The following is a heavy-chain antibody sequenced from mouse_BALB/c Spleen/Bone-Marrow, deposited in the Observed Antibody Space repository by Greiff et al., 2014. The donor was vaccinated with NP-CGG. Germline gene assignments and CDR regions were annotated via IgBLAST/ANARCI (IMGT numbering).Heavy chain of an antibody. CDR2: IYPGNSDT. D-gene: IGHD3-1*01. CDR3: TTLARSDFDY. V-gene: IGHV1-5*01. J-gene: IGHJ2*01. CDR1: GYTFSNYW. Sequence: VQLKESGTVLARPGAAVKMSCKASGYTFSNYWMHWVKQRPGQGLEWIGTIYPGNSDTTYNQKFKGKAKQTAVTSTSTAYMELSSLTNEDSAVYYCTTLARSDFDYWGQGTTLTVSS.